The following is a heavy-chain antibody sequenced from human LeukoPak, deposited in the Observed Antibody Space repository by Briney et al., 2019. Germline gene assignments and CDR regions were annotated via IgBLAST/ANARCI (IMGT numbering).Heavy chain of an antibody. Sequence: PGGSPRLSCAASGFTVSSIYMNWVRQAPGKGLEWVSVIYSGGTTYYADSVKGRFTISRDNSKNTLYLQMNSLRAEDTAVYYCARASSIGAAGLFDYWGQGTLVTVSS. V-gene: IGHV3-53*01. J-gene: IGHJ4*02. CDR2: IYSGGTT. CDR3: ARASSIGAAGLFDY. CDR1: GFTVSSIY. D-gene: IGHD6-13*01.